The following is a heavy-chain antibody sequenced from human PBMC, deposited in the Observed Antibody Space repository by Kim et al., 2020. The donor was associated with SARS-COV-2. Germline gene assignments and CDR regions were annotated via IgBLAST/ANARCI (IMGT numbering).Heavy chain of an antibody. CDR1: GGSISSYY. J-gene: IGHJ3*02. D-gene: IGHD3-3*01. Sequence: SETLSLTCTVSGGSISSYYWSWIRQPAGKGLEWIGRIYTSGSTNYNPSLKSRVTMSVDTSKNQFSLKLSSVTAADTAVYYCARDELYYDFWSGPRDAFDIWGQGTMVTVSS. CDR2: IYTSGST. V-gene: IGHV4-4*07. CDR3: ARDELYYDFWSGPRDAFDI.